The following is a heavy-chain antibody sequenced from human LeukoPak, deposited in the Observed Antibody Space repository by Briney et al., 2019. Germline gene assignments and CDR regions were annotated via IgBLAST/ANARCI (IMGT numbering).Heavy chain of an antibody. CDR2: IYTSGST. V-gene: IGHV4-61*02. J-gene: IGHJ4*02. D-gene: IGHD6-13*01. CDR1: GGSISSGSYY. Sequence: SETLSLTCTVSGGSISSGSYYWSWIRQPAGKGLEWIGCIYTSGSTNYNPSLKSRVTISVDTSKNQFSLKLSSVTAADTAVYYCARDVEAAGQGFDYWGQGTLVTVSS. CDR3: ARDVEAAGQGFDY.